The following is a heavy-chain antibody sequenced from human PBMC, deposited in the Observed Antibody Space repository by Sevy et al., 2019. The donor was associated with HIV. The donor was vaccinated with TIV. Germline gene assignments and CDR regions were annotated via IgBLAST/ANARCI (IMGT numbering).Heavy chain of an antibody. D-gene: IGHD6-19*01. CDR3: ARDPGYSSGWHGGGY. Sequence: GGSLRLSCAASGFTFSSYSMNWVRQAPGKGLEWVSSISSSSSYIYYADSVKGRFTISRDNAKNSLYLQMNSLRAEDMAVYYCARDPGYSSGWHGGGYWGQGTLVTVSS. CDR1: GFTFSSYS. V-gene: IGHV3-21*01. J-gene: IGHJ4*02. CDR2: ISSSSSYI.